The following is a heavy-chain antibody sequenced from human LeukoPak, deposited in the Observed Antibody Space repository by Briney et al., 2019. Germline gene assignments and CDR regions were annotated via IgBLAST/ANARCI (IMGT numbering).Heavy chain of an antibody. Sequence: SGGSLRPSCAASGFSSSDYWMHWVRHAPGKGLVWVSRMNSDGTTTSYADSVKGRFTISRDNAKNTLYLQMNSLRAEDTAVYYCARGRGPYGWFDPWGQGTLVTVSS. V-gene: IGHV3-74*01. CDR1: GFSSSDYW. J-gene: IGHJ5*02. D-gene: IGHD3-10*01. CDR3: ARGRGPYGWFDP. CDR2: MNSDGTTT.